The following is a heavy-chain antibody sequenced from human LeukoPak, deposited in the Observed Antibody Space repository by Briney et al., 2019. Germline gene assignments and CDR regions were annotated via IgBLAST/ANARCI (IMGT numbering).Heavy chain of an antibody. J-gene: IGHJ4*02. CDR3: ATSHDSAGSD. CDR1: GFAFSDFW. D-gene: IGHD2-15*01. CDR2: IRHDGNAK. V-gene: IGHV3-7*01. Sequence: GGSLRLYCAASGFAFSDFWMSWVRQAPGKGLEWVANIRHDGNAKNYVPSVRGRFTISRDNAKNSLYLQMNSLTVEDTAVYYCATSHDSAGSDWGQGTLVTVSS.